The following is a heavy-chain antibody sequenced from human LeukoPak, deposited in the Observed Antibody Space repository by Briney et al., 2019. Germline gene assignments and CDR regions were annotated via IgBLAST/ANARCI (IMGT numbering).Heavy chain of an antibody. CDR3: ARGVEQPDYSYYMDV. CDR2: INHSGST. D-gene: IGHD4-11*01. V-gene: IGHV4-34*01. CDR1: GGSFSGYY. Sequence: SETLSLTCAVYGGSFSGYYWSWIRQPPGKGLEWIGEINHSGSTNYNPSLKSRVTISVDTSKNQFSLKLSSVTAADTAVYYCARGVEQPDYSYYMDVWGKGTTVTISS. J-gene: IGHJ6*03.